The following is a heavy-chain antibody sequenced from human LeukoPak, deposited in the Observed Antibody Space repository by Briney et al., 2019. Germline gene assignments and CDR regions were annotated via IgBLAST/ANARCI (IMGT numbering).Heavy chain of an antibody. D-gene: IGHD3-10*01. Sequence: PGGSLRLSCAASGFTFSSYWMSWVRRAPGKGLEWVANIKEDGSQEYYVDSVRGRFTISRDNARNSVYLQMNSLRAEDTAVYYCAKGGAPFAESAYWGQGTLVTVSP. CDR2: IKEDGSQE. CDR3: AKGGAPFAESAY. J-gene: IGHJ4*02. V-gene: IGHV3-7*01. CDR1: GFTFSSYW.